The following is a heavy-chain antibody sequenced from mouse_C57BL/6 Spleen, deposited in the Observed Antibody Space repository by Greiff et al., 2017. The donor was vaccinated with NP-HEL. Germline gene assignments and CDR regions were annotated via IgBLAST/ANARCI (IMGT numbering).Heavy chain of an antibody. V-gene: IGHV14-3*01. Sequence: EVQLQQSVAELVRPGASVKLSCTASGFNIKNTYMYWVKQRPEQGLEWIGRIDLANGNTNYAPKFQGKATITADTSSNTAYLQLSSLTFEDTAIYYCASITTVVAPGAMDYWCQGTSVTVSS. CDR2: IDLANGNT. D-gene: IGHD1-1*01. J-gene: IGHJ4*01. CDR1: GFNIKNTY. CDR3: ASITTVVAPGAMDY.